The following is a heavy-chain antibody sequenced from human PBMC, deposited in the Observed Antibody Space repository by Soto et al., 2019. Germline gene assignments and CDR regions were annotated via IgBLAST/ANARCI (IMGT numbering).Heavy chain of an antibody. J-gene: IGHJ4*02. Sequence: GGSLRLSCAASGFTFSSYAMSWVRQAPGKGLEWVSAISGSGGSTYYADSVKGRFTISRDNSKNTLYLQMNSLRAEDTAVYYCAKMGDIVVVPAAQGYFDYWGQGTLVTVSS. D-gene: IGHD2-2*01. CDR3: AKMGDIVVVPAAQGYFDY. V-gene: IGHV3-23*01. CDR2: ISGSGGST. CDR1: GFTFSSYA.